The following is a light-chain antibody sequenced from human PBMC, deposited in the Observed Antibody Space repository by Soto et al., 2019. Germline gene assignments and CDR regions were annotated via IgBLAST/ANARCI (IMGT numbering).Light chain of an antibody. CDR2: SNN. Sequence: QSVLTQPPSASGTPGQRVTISCSGGSSNIGSNTVNWYHQLPGTAPKLLIYSNNHRPSGVPDRFSGSKSGTSASLAISGLQSEDEADYYCAAWDDSLNGPVFGGWTQLTVL. CDR3: AAWDDSLNGPV. V-gene: IGLV1-44*01. J-gene: IGLJ3*02. CDR1: SSNIGSNT.